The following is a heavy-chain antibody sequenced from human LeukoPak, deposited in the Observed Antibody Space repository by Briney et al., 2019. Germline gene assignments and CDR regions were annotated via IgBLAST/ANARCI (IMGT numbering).Heavy chain of an antibody. V-gene: IGHV3-23*01. CDR3: AKAEYYYDSSGYYYYFDC. CDR1: GFTFSSYA. Sequence: GGSLRLSCAASGFTFSSYAMSWVRQAPGKGLEWVSAISGSGGSTYYADSVKGRFTISRDNSKNTLYLQMNSLRAEDTAVYYCAKAEYYYDSSGYYYYFDCWGQGTLVTVSS. J-gene: IGHJ4*02. CDR2: ISGSGGST. D-gene: IGHD3-22*01.